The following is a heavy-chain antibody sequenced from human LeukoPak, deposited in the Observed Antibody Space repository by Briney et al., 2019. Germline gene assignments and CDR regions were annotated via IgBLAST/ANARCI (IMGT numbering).Heavy chain of an antibody. CDR2: IFSGDYT. V-gene: IGHV3-53*01. CDR3: GGGTTRAQFDF. D-gene: IGHD4-17*01. CDR1: GFTVSSNY. Sequence: PGGSLRLSCAASGFTVSSNYMSWVRQAPGKGLEWVSVIFSGDYTYYADSAKGRFTISRDNSKNTLYLQMNSLRVEDTAVYYCGGGTTRAQFDFWGQGTLVTVSS. J-gene: IGHJ4*02.